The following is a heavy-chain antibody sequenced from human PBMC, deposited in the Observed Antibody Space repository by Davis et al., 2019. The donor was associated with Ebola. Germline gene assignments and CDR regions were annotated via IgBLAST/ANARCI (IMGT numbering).Heavy chain of an antibody. J-gene: IGHJ6*02. CDR1: GGSISSRNW. CDR2: IYYSGST. D-gene: IGHD1-7*01. CDR3: TRHSGTITGTTWVKYYYGRDV. Sequence: SETLSLTCALSGGSISSRNWWSWVRQPPGKGLEWIGSIYYSGSTYYNPSLKSRVTISVDTSKNQFSLKLSSVTAADTAVYYCTRHSGTITGTTWVKYYYGRDVWGQGTTVTVSS. V-gene: IGHV4-39*01.